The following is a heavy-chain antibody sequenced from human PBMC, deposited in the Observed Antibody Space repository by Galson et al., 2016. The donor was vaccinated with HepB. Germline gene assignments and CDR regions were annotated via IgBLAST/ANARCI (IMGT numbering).Heavy chain of an antibody. D-gene: IGHD3-22*01. CDR3: AREDSSGYYYFDY. V-gene: IGHV3-23*01. J-gene: IGHJ4*02. CDR2: IGGDGAT. Sequence: SLRLSCAASGFTFTNNIMSWVRQAPGKGLEWVSTIGGDGATFYGDSVKGRFTISRDNSKNTLYLQMNSLRAEDTAVYYCAREDSSGYYYFDYWGQGTLVTVSS. CDR1: GFTFTNNI.